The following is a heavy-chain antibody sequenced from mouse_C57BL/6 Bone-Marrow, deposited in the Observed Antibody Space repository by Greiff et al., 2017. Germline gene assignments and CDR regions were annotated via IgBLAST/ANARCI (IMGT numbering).Heavy chain of an antibody. CDR1: GFTFSDFY. V-gene: IGHV7-1*01. CDR2: SRNKANDYTT. Sequence: EVKLVESGGGLVQSGRSLRLSCATSGFTFSDFYMEWVRHAPGKGLEWIAASRNKANDYTTEYSASVKGRFIVSRDTSQSILYLQMNALRAEDTAIYYGARDAWDWYFDVWGTGTTVTVSS. J-gene: IGHJ1*03. CDR3: ARDAWDWYFDV.